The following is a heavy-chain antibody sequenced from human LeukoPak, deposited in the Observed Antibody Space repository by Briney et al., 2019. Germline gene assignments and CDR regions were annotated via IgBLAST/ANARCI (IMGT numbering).Heavy chain of an antibody. D-gene: IGHD3-22*01. Sequence: SETLSFTCTVSGGSISSYYWSWIRQPPGKGLEWIGYIYYSGSTNYNPSLKSRVTISVDTSKNQFSLKLSSVTAADTAVYYCARDRGGYYGAFDIWGQGTMVTVSS. V-gene: IGHV4-59*01. J-gene: IGHJ3*02. CDR1: GGSISSYY. CDR3: ARDRGGYYGAFDI. CDR2: IYYSGST.